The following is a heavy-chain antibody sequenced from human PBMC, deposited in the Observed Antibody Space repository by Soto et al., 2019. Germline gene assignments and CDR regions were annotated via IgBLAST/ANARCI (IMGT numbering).Heavy chain of an antibody. J-gene: IGHJ4*02. CDR1: GFTFTSYS. D-gene: IGHD2-2*02. CDR3: ARDLPGYCTTTDCYSYFDY. V-gene: IGHV3-7*03. CDR2: IQQDGSEK. Sequence: GGSLRLSCAVSGFTFTSYSMSWVRQAPGEALEWVANIQQDGSEKYYVDSVKGRFTISRDNAKNSLYRQMNSLRAEDTAVYYCARDLPGYCTTTDCYSYFDYWGQGTLVTVSS.